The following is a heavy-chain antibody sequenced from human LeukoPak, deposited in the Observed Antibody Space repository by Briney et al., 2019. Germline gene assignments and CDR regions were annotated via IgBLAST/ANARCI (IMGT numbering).Heavy chain of an antibody. CDR3: ARVPSKDSSGWWGY. CDR2: INHSGST. J-gene: IGHJ4*02. V-gene: IGHV4-34*01. D-gene: IGHD6-19*01. Sequence: SETLSLTCAVYGGSFSGYYWSWIRQPPGKGLEWIGEINHSGSTNYNPSLKSRVTISVDTSKNQFSLKLSSVTAADTAVYFCARVPSKDSSGWWGYWGQGTLVTVSS. CDR1: GGSFSGYY.